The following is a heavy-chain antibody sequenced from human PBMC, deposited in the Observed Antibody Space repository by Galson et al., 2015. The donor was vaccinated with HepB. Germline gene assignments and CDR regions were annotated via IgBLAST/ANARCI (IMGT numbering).Heavy chain of an antibody. CDR2: ISGDGGTT. CDR3: ARDGMPTITGFLYFDL. CDR1: GFTFTNHA. V-gene: IGHV3-23*01. J-gene: IGHJ4*02. D-gene: IGHD5-24*01. Sequence: SLRLSCAASGFTFTNHAMSWVRQSPGKGLEWVAVISGDGGTTYYAESVRGRFSISRDNSKNTLDLHMDGLRVEDTAQYYCARDGMPTITGFLYFDLWGQGSQVIVSP.